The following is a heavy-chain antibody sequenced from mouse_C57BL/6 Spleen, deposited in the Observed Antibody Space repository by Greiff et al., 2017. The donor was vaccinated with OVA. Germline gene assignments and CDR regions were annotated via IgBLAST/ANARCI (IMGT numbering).Heavy chain of an antibody. CDR1: GYAFSSSW. CDR3: ARSRSNYAFAY. Sequence: VQLQESGPELVKPGASVKISCKASGYAFSSSWMNWVKPRPGKGLEWIGRIYPGDGDTNYNGKFKGKATLTADKSSSTAYMQLSSLTSEDSAVYFCARSRSNYAFAYWGQGALVTVSA. CDR2: IYPGDGDT. J-gene: IGHJ3*01. D-gene: IGHD2-5*01. V-gene: IGHV1-82*01.